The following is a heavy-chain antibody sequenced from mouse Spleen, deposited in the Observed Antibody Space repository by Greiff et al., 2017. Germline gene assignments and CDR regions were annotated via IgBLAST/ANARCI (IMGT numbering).Heavy chain of an antibody. J-gene: IGHJ3*01. V-gene: IGHV5-12*02. Sequence: DVMLVESGGGLVQPGGSLKLSCATSGFTFSDYYMYWVRQTPEKRLEWVAYISNGGGSTYYPDTVKGRFTISRDNAKNTLYLQMSRLKSEDTAMYYCARGVIGFAYWGQGTLVTVSA. CDR2: ISNGGGST. D-gene: IGHD2-2*01. CDR3: ARGVIGFAY. CDR1: GFTFSDYY.